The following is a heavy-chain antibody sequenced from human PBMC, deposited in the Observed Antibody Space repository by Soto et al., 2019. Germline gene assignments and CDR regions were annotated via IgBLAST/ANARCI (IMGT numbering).Heavy chain of an antibody. CDR3: AKDAAYYFDY. CDR1: GFTFDDYA. CDR2: ISWGSGSI. V-gene: IGHV3-9*01. D-gene: IGHD6-25*01. J-gene: IGHJ4*02. Sequence: SLRLSCAASGFTFDDYAMHWFREAPVKGLEWVSCISWGSGSIDYADSVKGRFTISRDNAKNSLYLQMNSLRAEDTALYYCAKDAAYYFDYWGQGTLVTVSS.